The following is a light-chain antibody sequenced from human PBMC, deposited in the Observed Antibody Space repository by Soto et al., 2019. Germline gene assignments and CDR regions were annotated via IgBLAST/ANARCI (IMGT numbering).Light chain of an antibody. CDR1: SSDVGAYNY. CDR3: CSNAGSYNVV. Sequence: QSALTQPRSVSGSPGQSVTISCTGTSSDVGAYNYVSWYQQHPGKVPKLMIYDVSRRPSGVPDRFSGSKSGNTSSLTISGLKADEEADYYLCSNAGSYNVVFGGGTKVTVL. J-gene: IGLJ2*01. V-gene: IGLV2-11*01. CDR2: DVS.